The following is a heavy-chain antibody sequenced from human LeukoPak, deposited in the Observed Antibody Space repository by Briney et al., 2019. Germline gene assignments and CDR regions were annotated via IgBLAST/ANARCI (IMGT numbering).Heavy chain of an antibody. V-gene: IGHV3-23*01. CDR3: ARDSQIDAFDI. CDR1: GFSFSNYA. CDR2: IGGSGDST. Sequence: PGGSLRLSCAASGFSFSNYAMSWVRQAPGKGLEWVSGIGGSGDSTYYADSAKGRFTVSRDNSKNTLYLQMNSLRAEDTAVYYCARDSQIDAFDIWGQGTMVTVPS. J-gene: IGHJ3*02.